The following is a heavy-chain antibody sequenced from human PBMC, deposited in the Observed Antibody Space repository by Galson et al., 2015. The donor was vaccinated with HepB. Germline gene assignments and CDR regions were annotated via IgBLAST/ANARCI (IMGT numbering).Heavy chain of an antibody. CDR3: ARDLRDGRTPSYPFDY. V-gene: IGHV1-69*13. CDR1: GGTFSSYA. D-gene: IGHD1-26*01. Sequence: SVKVSCKASGGTFSSYAISWVRQAPGQGLEWMGGIIPIFGIANYAQKFQGRVTITADESTSTAYMELSSLRSEDTAVYYCARDLRDGRTPSYPFDYWGQGTLVTVSS. CDR2: IIPIFGIA. J-gene: IGHJ4*02.